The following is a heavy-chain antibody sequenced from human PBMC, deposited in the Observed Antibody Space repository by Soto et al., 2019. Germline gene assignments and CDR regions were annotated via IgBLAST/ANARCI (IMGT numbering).Heavy chain of an antibody. Sequence: QVRLVQSEGEVKKPGASVKVSCRASGYTFTNYDISWVRQVPGQGLEWMGWISTERDLTKYAQKFQGRVTMTTDTFTNTAYMELKSLRFDDAAVYYCARDPTANRASVYFDLWGRGTLVNVPS. CDR1: GYTFTNYD. CDR3: ARDPTANRASVYFDL. D-gene: IGHD1-1*01. V-gene: IGHV1-18*04. CDR2: ISTERDLT. J-gene: IGHJ2*01.